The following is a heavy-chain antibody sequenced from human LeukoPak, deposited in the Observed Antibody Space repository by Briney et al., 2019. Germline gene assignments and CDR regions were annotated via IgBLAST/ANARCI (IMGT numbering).Heavy chain of an antibody. CDR3: VKSPGSGWPV. D-gene: IGHD6-19*01. CDR1: GFTFSGSA. J-gene: IGHJ4*02. V-gene: IGHV3-64D*06. CDR2: IYSDGSRT. Sequence: GGSLRLSCAASGFTFSGSAMHWVRQAPGKGLEYLSAIYSDGSRTYYADSVKGRFTISRDNSKNTLYFEMSSLRVEDTAVYYCVKSPGSGWPVWGQGTLLTVSS.